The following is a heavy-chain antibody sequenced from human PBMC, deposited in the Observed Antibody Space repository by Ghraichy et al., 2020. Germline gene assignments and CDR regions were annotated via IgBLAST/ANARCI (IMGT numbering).Heavy chain of an antibody. D-gene: IGHD6-6*01. CDR1: GGSISSYY. CDR2: IYTSGST. CDR3: ARVGPGYSSSSANDL. V-gene: IGHV4-4*07. Sequence: SQTLSLTCTVSGGSISSYYWSWIRQPAGKGLEWIGRIYTSGSTNYNPSLKSRVTMSVDTSKNQFSLKLSSVTAADTAVYYCARVGPGYSSSSANDLWGQGTLVTVSS. J-gene: IGHJ5*02.